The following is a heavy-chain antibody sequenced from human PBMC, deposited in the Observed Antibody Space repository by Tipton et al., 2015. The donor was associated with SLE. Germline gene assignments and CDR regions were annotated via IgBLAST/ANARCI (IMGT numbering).Heavy chain of an antibody. Sequence: TLSLTCTVSGASISSGPYYWSWIRQPAGSGLEWIGRIDTSGGTKYSPSLKGRVTISVDSSKNQISLKLSAVTAADTAVYFCARGGSLIQEWPHFHSWGQGTLVTVFS. CDR2: IDTSGGT. CDR3: ARGGSLIQEWPHFHS. D-gene: IGHD3-3*01. J-gene: IGHJ4*02. V-gene: IGHV4-61*02. CDR1: GASISSGPYY.